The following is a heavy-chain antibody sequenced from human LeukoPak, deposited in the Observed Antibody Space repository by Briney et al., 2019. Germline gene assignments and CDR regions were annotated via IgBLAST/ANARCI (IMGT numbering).Heavy chain of an antibody. D-gene: IGHD1-7*01. V-gene: IGHV4-30-2*03. CDR1: GGSISSGGYS. CDR3: AREDDWNYEDY. J-gene: IGHJ4*02. Sequence: SQTLSLTCAVSGGSISSGGYSWSWIRQPPGKGLEWIGSVHHSGTTYYNPSLKRRVTISLDTSKNQFYLKLGPATAADTAVYYCAREDDWNYEDYWGQGTLVTVSS. CDR2: VHHSGTT.